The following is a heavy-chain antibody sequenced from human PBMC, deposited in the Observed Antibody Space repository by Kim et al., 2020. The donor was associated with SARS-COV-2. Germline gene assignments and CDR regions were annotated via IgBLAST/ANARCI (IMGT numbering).Heavy chain of an antibody. CDR1: GGSISSSSYY. J-gene: IGHJ4*02. CDR2: IYYSGST. D-gene: IGHD3-3*01. V-gene: IGHV4-39*01. Sequence: SETLSLTCTVSGGSISSSSYYWGWIRQPPGKGLEWIGSIYYSGSTYYNPSLKSRVTISVDTSKNQFSLKLSSVTAADTAVYYCARGLFLDGDSDYWGQGTLVTVSS. CDR3: ARGLFLDGDSDY.